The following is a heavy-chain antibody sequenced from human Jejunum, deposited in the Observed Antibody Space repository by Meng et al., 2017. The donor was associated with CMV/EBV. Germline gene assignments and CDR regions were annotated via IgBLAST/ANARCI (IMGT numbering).Heavy chain of an antibody. J-gene: IGHJ6*02. D-gene: IGHD3-3*01. CDR1: GFPFTSYS. CDR3: ARAGGIYDSPDV. V-gene: IGHV3-21*01. Sequence: AASGFPFTSYSMNWVRQAPGKGLEWVSSISSSSSYIYYADSVKGRFTISRGNAKNSLYLQMNSLRAEDTAVYYCARAGGIYDSPDVWGQGTTVTVSS. CDR2: ISSSSSYI.